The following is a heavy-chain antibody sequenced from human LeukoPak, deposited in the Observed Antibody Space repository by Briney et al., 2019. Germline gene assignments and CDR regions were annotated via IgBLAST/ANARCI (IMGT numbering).Heavy chain of an antibody. Sequence: GGTLRLSCVASGFTFSSYSMSWVRQAPGKGLEWVSSISSSSSYIYYADSVKGRFTISRDNAKNSLYLQMNSLRAEDTAVYYCARDKGAGSGSYYDYWGQGTLVTVSS. CDR2: ISSSSSYI. V-gene: IGHV3-21*01. D-gene: IGHD3-10*01. CDR3: ARDKGAGSGSYYDY. CDR1: GFTFSSYS. J-gene: IGHJ4*02.